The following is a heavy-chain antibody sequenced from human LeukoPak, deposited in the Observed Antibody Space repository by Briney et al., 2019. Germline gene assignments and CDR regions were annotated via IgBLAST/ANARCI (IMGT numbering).Heavy chain of an antibody. J-gene: IGHJ4*02. Sequence: GASVKVSCKASGYTFTGYYMRWVRQAPGQGLEWMGWINPNSGGTNYAQKFQGRVTMTRDTSISTAYMELSRLRSDDTAVYYCARDYYDSSGYFYVSHFDYWGQGTLVTVSS. CDR1: GYTFTGYY. D-gene: IGHD3-22*01. CDR2: INPNSGGT. CDR3: ARDYYDSSGYFYVSHFDY. V-gene: IGHV1-2*02.